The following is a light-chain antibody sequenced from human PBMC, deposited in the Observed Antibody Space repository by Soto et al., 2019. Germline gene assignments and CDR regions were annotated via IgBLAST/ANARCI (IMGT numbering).Light chain of an antibody. Sequence: QPVLTQPPSASGSPGQSVTISCTGTSSDVGGYNSVSWYQQHPGKAPKLMIYEVSKRPSGVPDRFSGSKSGNTASLTVSGLQAEDEADYYCSSYAGSNNLYVFGTGTKLTVL. CDR2: EVS. J-gene: IGLJ1*01. CDR3: SSYAGSNNLYV. CDR1: SSDVGGYNS. V-gene: IGLV2-8*01.